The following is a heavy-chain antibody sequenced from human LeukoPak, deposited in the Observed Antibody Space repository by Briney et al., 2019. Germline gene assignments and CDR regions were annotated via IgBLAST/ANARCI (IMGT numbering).Heavy chain of an antibody. Sequence: GGSLRLSCATSGFTFSGSAIHWVRQASGKGLEWIGRIRSKANSYATTDVASVKGRFTISRDDSKNTAYLQMNSLKTEDTAVYYCTRPSYDSSVGGVVYWGQGTLVTVSS. CDR2: IRSKANSYAT. CDR1: GFTFSGSA. D-gene: IGHD3-22*01. J-gene: IGHJ4*02. CDR3: TRPSYDSSVGGVVY. V-gene: IGHV3-73*01.